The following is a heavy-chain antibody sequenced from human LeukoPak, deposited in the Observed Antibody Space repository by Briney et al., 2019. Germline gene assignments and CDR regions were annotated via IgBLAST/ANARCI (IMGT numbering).Heavy chain of an antibody. V-gene: IGHV3-43*01. CDR2: ISWDGIST. J-gene: IGHJ4*02. D-gene: IGHD4-23*01. CDR3: AKKGYSGSSGGAYFDY. CDR1: GFTFDEYT. Sequence: HTGGSLRLSCAASGFTFDEYTMHWVRQAPGKGLEWVSLISWDGISTSYADSVKGRFTISRDNSKNCLYLQMNSLRTEDTALYYCAKKGYSGSSGGAYFDYWGQGTLVTVSS.